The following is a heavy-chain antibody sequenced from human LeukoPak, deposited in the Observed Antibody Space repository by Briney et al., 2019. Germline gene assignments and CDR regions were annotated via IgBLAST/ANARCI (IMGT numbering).Heavy chain of an antibody. J-gene: IGHJ4*02. CDR2: ISGSGGST. CDR3: AKDGGSSSWYYFDY. D-gene: IGHD6-13*01. CDR1: GFTFSSYA. V-gene: IGHV3-23*01. Sequence: GGSLRLSCAASGFTFSSYAMSWVRQAPGKGLEWVSAISGSGGSTYYADSVKGRFTIPRDNSKNTLYLQMNSLRAEDTAVYYCAKDGGSSSWYYFDYWGQGTLVTVSS.